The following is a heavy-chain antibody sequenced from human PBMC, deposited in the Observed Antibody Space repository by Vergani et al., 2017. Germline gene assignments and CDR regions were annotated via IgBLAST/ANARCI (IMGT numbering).Heavy chain of an antibody. V-gene: IGHV4-59*01. Sequence: QVQLQESGPGLVKPSETLSLTCTVSGGSISSYYWSWIRQPPGKGLEWIGYIYYSGSTNYNPSLKSRVTISVDTSKNQFSLKLSSVTAADTAVYYCARDERRDTHDYGDYRGLDPWGQGTLVTVSS. J-gene: IGHJ5*02. CDR3: ARDERRDTHDYGDYRGLDP. D-gene: IGHD4-17*01. CDR1: GGSISSYY. CDR2: IYYSGST.